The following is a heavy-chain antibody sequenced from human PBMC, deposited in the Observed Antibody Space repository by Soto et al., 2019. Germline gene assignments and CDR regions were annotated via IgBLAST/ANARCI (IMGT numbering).Heavy chain of an antibody. V-gene: IGHV3-23*01. CDR3: AGAVRYYYYYGMDV. D-gene: IGHD1-1*01. Sequence: PGGSLRLSCAASGFTFSSYAMSWVRQAPGKGLEWVSAISGSGGSTYYADSVKGRFTISRDNSKNTLYLQMNSLRAEDTAVYYCAGAVRYYYYYGMDVWGQGTTVTVSS. CDR1: GFTFSSYA. J-gene: IGHJ6*02. CDR2: ISGSGGST.